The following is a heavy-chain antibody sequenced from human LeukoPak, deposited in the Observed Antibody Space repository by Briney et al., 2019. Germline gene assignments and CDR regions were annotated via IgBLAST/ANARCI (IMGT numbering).Heavy chain of an antibody. CDR1: GFTFSSYG. CDR3: ARERRITMVRGVHWFDP. Sequence: PGGSLRLSRAASGFTFSSYGMHWVRQAPGKGLEWVAVISYDGSNKYYADSVKGRFTISRDNSKNTLYLQMNSLRAEDTAVYYCARERRITMVRGVHWFDPWGQGTLVTVSS. J-gene: IGHJ5*02. V-gene: IGHV3-30*19. CDR2: ISYDGSNK. D-gene: IGHD3-10*01.